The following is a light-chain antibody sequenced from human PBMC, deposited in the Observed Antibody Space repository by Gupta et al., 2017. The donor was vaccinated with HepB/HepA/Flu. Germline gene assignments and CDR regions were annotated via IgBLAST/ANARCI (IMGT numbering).Light chain of an antibody. CDR2: DVS. CDR1: SSDVGGYNY. CDR3: SSYTSSSTYV. J-gene: IGLJ1*01. Sequence: QSALTQPASVSGSTGQPITISCTGTSSDVGGYNYVSWYQQHPGKAPKLMIYDVSNRPSGVSNRFSGSKSGNTASLTISGLQAEDEADYYCSSYTSSSTYVFGTGTKVTVL. V-gene: IGLV2-14*01.